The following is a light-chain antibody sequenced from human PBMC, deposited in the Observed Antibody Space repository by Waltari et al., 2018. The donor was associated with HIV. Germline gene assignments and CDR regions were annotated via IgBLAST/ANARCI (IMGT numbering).Light chain of an antibody. CDR3: CSYAGSTTLIV. J-gene: IGLJ2*01. CDR2: EVN. Sequence: PGQSITISCIGTSSDVGSYNVVSWYQQHPGKAPKLIIFEVNKRPSGVSTRFSGSKSDNTASLTISWLQAEDEADYYCCSYAGSTTLIVFGGGTKLTVL. V-gene: IGLV2-23*02. CDR1: SSDVGSYNV.